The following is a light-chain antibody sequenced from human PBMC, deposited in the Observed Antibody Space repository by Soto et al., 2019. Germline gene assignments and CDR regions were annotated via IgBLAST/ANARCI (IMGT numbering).Light chain of an antibody. V-gene: IGKV1-9*01. CDR3: QQLNTYPVT. J-gene: IGKJ4*01. Sequence: IQLTQSPSSLSASVGDSVTITCRASQGISRYLAWYQQKAGRAPKLLISAASTLQSGVLSRFSGSGSGTDFTLTISSLQPEDFATYYCQQLNTYPVTFGGGTKVDVK. CDR1: QGISRY. CDR2: AAS.